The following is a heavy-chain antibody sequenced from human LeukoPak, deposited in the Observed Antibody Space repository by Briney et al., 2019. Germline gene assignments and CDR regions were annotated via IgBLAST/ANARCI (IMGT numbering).Heavy chain of an antibody. CDR3: AKSEYQQLSPFDY. CDR1: GFTFSSYA. J-gene: IGHJ4*02. V-gene: IGHV3-23*01. Sequence: GGSLRLSCAASGFTFSSYAMNWVRQAPGKGLEWVSAISGSGGSTYYADSVKGRFTISRDNSKNTLYLQMNSLRAEDTAVYYCAKSEYQQLSPFDYWGQGTLVTVSA. D-gene: IGHD2-2*01. CDR2: ISGSGGST.